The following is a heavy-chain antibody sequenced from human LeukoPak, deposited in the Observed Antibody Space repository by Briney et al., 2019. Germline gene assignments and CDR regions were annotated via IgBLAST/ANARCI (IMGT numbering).Heavy chain of an antibody. CDR3: ARHREDWGFDS. CDR1: GGSISSYF. Sequence: SETLSLTCTVSGGSISSYFWNWIRQPPGTGLEWIGYIYYSGSTNYNPSLNSRVTISVDTSKNQFSLKLSSVAAADTAVYYCARHREDWGFDSWGQGTLVTVSS. J-gene: IGHJ4*02. D-gene: IGHD7-27*01. CDR2: IYYSGST. V-gene: IGHV4-59*08.